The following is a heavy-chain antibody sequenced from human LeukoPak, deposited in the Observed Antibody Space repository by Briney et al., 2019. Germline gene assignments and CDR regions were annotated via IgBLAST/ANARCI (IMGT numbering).Heavy chain of an antibody. CDR2: IWYDGSNK. J-gene: IGHJ4*02. CDR1: GFTFSSHS. V-gene: IGHV3-33*08. D-gene: IGHD4-23*01. Sequence: GGSLRLSCAASGFTFSSHSMNWVRQAPGKGLEWVAVIWYDGSNKYYADSVKGRFTISRDNSKNTVYLQMNSLRAEDMAIYYCAGYGGFSKWGQGTHVTVSS. CDR3: AGYGGFSK.